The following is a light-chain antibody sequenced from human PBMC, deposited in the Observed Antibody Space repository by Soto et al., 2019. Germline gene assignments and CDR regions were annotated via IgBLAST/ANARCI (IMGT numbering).Light chain of an antibody. CDR3: QQYGSSLYT. CDR2: GAS. Sequence: EIVLTQSPCTLSLSPGDRATLSCRASQRVSSNYLAWYQQRPGQAPRLLIYGASSRATGIPDRFSGSGSGTDFTLTINRLEPEDFAVYYCQQYGSSLYTFGQGTKV. CDR1: QRVSSNY. J-gene: IGKJ2*01. V-gene: IGKV3-20*01.